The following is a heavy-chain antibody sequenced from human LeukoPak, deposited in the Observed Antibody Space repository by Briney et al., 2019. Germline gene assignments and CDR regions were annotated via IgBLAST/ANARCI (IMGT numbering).Heavy chain of an antibody. CDR3: ASNRLQDAFDI. D-gene: IGHD5-24*01. CDR1: GGSISSGGYY. V-gene: IGHV4-31*03. Sequence: PSEPLSLTCTVSGGSISSGGYYWSWIRQHPGKGLEWIGYIYYSGSTYYNPSLKSRVTISVDTSKNQFSLKLSSVTAAHTAVYYCASNRLQDAFDIWGQGTMVTVSS. CDR2: IYYSGST. J-gene: IGHJ3*02.